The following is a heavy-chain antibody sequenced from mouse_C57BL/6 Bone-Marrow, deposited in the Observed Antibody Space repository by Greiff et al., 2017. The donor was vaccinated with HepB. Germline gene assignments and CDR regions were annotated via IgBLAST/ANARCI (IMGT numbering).Heavy chain of an antibody. CDR1: GYAFTNYL. Sequence: VQLQQSGAELVRPGTSVKVSCKASGYAFTNYLIEWVKQRPGQGLEWIGVINPGSGGTNYNEKFKGKATLTADKSSSTAYMQLSSLTSEDSAVYFCARSHYGYDDYAMDYWGQGTSVTVSS. V-gene: IGHV1-54*01. CDR2: INPGSGGT. J-gene: IGHJ4*01. D-gene: IGHD2-2*01. CDR3: ARSHYGYDDYAMDY.